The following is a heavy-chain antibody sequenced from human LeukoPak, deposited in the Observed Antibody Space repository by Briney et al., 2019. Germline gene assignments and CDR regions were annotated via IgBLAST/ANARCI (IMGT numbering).Heavy chain of an antibody. CDR3: ARVAAAGLNFDY. J-gene: IGHJ4*02. D-gene: IGHD6-13*01. CDR1: GFTFSSYA. CDR2: ISSSSSYI. Sequence: PGGSLRLSCAASGFTFSSYAMHWVRQAPGKGLEWVSSISSSSSYIYYADSVKGRFTISRDNAKNSLYLQMNSLRAEDTAVYYCARVAAAGLNFDYWGQGTLVTVSS. V-gene: IGHV3-21*01.